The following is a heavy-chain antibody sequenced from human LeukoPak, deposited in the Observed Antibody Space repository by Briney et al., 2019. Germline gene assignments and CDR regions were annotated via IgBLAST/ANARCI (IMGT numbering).Heavy chain of an antibody. J-gene: IGHJ5*02. V-gene: IGHV4-4*02. Sequence: SGTLSLTCAVSGGSISSSNWWSWVRQPPGKGLEWIGEIYHSGSTNYNPSLKSRVTISVDKSKNQFSLKLSSVTAADTAVYYCARVVVVVVAATSWFDPWGQGTLVTVSS. CDR1: GGSISSSNW. D-gene: IGHD2-15*01. CDR3: ARVVVVVVAATSWFDP. CDR2: IYHSGST.